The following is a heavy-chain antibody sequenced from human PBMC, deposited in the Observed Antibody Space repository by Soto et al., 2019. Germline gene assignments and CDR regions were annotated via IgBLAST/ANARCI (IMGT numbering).Heavy chain of an antibody. CDR2: ISGSGGST. CDR1: GFTFSSYA. J-gene: IGHJ4*02. CDR3: ARSALFGYPILYYFDY. D-gene: IGHD5-18*01. V-gene: IGHV3-23*01. Sequence: PGGSLRLSCAASGFTFSSYAMSWVRQAPGKGLEWVSAISGSGGSTYYADSVKGRFTISRDNSKNTLYLQMNSLRAEDTAVYYCARSALFGYPILYYFDYWGQGTLVTVSS.